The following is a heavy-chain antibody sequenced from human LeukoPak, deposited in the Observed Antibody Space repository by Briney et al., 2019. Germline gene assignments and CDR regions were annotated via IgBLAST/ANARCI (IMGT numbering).Heavy chain of an antibody. Sequence: SETLSLTCTVSGGSISSSLYHWGWIRQSPGKNLEWLGSIYYTGTTHYNPSLKSRVTISVDTSKNQFSLILTSVTAADTAVYYCARQTGAGLFILPGGQGTLVTVSS. J-gene: IGHJ4*02. CDR3: ARQTGAGLFILP. CDR2: IYYTGTT. CDR1: GGSISSSLYH. D-gene: IGHD3-3*01. V-gene: IGHV4-39*01.